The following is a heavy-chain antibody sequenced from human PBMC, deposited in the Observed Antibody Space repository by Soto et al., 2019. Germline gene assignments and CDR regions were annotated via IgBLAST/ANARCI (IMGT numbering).Heavy chain of an antibody. CDR1: GFSIRTYG. Sequence: QVQLVESGGGVVQPGRSLRLSCAAAGFSIRTYGMHWVRQAPGKGLEWVAIVYEDGTNKYYADYVQGRFTISRDNSKNTLYLQLNNLRGEDTAVYYCARGYYDYVWGNYRSWAFDIWGQGTMVTVFS. CDR2: VYEDGTNK. D-gene: IGHD3-16*02. V-gene: IGHV3-33*01. CDR3: ARGYYDYVWGNYRSWAFDI. J-gene: IGHJ3*02.